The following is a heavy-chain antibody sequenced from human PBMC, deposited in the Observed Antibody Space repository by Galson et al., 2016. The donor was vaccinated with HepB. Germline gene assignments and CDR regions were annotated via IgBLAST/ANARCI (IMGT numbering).Heavy chain of an antibody. CDR2: VYAVGTI. CDR1: GGSISSNNYY. Sequence: LSLTCTVSGGSISSNNYYWAWIRQPPGKGLEWIGNVYAVGTIYYNPSLYSRVTTSVDTSKNHLSLKLTSLTAADTAVYYCARGLGRTSFWSDAFDIWGHGTMVTVSS. CDR3: ARGLGRTSFWSDAFDI. V-gene: IGHV4-39*07. D-gene: IGHD2-2*01. J-gene: IGHJ3*02.